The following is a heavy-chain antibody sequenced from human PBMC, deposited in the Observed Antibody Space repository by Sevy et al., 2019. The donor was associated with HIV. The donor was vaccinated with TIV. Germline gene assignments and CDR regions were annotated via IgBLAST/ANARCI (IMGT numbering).Heavy chain of an antibody. CDR1: GGSIGRNSYD. Sequence: SETLSLTCTVSGGSIGRNSYDWGWIRQSPGKGLEWIGSIYFSGSTNYATSLKSRVSISVDSSKNQVSLKMRSVTATDTAVYYCARHGGLEDRGFDFWGQGTLVTVSS. CDR2: IYFSGST. V-gene: IGHV4-39*01. CDR3: ARHGGLEDRGFDF. D-gene: IGHD3-10*01. J-gene: IGHJ4*02.